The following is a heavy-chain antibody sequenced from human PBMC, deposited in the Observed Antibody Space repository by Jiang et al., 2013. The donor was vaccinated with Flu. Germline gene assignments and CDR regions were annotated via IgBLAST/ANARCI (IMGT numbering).Heavy chain of an antibody. CDR1: YY. CDR3: ATIETIVGATQFDY. CDR2: IYYMGAP. V-gene: IGHV4-39*01. D-gene: IGHD1-26*01. Sequence: YYWGWIRQPPGRGLEWIGSIYYMGAPTTTVPQESSHHIRRHVQNQFSLKLSSVTAADTAVYYCATIETIVGATQFDYWGQGTLVTVSS. J-gene: IGHJ4*02.